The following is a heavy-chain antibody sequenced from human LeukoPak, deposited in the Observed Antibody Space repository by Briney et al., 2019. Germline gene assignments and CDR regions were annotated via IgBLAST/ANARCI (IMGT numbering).Heavy chain of an antibody. CDR2: IKPDGSEK. CDR3: ARGRGAGI. V-gene: IGHV3-7*01. CDR1: GFTFNNYW. Sequence: PGGPLRLSCAASGFTFNNYWMNWVRQAPGKGLEWVANIKPDGSEKYYVDSVKGRFTISRDNAKNSLYLQMNSLRAEDTAVYYCARGRGAGIWGQGTLVTVSS. J-gene: IGHJ4*02. D-gene: IGHD1-26*01.